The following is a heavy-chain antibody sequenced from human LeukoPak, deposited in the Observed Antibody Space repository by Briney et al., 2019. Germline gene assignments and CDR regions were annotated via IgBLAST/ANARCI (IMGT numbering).Heavy chain of an antibody. CDR1: GFTFSSYG. CDR2: IRYDGSNK. J-gene: IGHJ4*02. D-gene: IGHD3-22*01. V-gene: IGHV3-30*02. CDR3: AKVFDSSGYYYSKPADY. Sequence: GGSLRLSCAASGFTFSSYGMHWVRQAPGKGLEWVAFIRYDGSNKYYADSVKGRFTISRDNSKNTLYLQMNSLRAEDTAVYYCAKVFDSSGYYYSKPADYWGQGTLVTVSS.